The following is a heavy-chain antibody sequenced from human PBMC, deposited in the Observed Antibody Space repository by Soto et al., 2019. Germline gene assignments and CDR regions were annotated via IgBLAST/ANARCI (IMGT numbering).Heavy chain of an antibody. CDR1: GFTFSSYA. CDR2: ISYDGSNK. CDR3: ARDLGGAIDY. Sequence: QVQLVESGGGVVQPGRSLRLSCAASGFTFSSYAMHWVRQAPGKGLEWVAVISYDGSNKYYADSVKGRFTISRDKSKNTLFLQMNTLRAEDTAVYYCARDLGGAIDYWGQRTLVTVSS. V-gene: IGHV3-30-3*01. J-gene: IGHJ4*02. D-gene: IGHD3-16*01.